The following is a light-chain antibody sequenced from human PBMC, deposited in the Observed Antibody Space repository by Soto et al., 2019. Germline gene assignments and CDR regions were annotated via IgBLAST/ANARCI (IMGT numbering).Light chain of an antibody. CDR2: STS. V-gene: IGLV7-43*01. CDR1: TGAFTSGYY. CDR3: LLYYRLIWV. Sequence: QAVVTQEPSLTVSPGGTVTLTCASSTGAFTSGYYPNWFQQKPGQAPRALIYSTSNKQSWTPARFSGSLLVGKAALTLSGVQPEDEAEYYCLLYYRLIWVFGGGTKLTVL. J-gene: IGLJ3*02.